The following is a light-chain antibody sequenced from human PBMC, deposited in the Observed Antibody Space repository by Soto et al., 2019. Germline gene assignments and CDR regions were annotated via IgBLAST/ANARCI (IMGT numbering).Light chain of an antibody. CDR2: GAS. Sequence: EIELTQSPGTLSLSPGERATLSCRASQSVSSSYLAWYQQKPGQAPRLLIYGASSRATGIPDRFSGSGSGTDFTLTINRLEPEDFAVYYCQQYGSSGYTFGQGTKLEIK. J-gene: IGKJ2*01. CDR1: QSVSSSY. CDR3: QQYGSSGYT. V-gene: IGKV3-20*01.